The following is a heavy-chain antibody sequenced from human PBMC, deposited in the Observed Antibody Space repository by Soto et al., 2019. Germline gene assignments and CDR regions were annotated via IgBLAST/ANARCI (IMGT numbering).Heavy chain of an antibody. CDR1: GFTFSSYG. CDR2: IWYDGSNK. V-gene: IGHV3-33*01. Sequence: PGGSLRLSCAASGFTFSSYGMHWVRQAPGKGLEWVAVIWYDGSNKYYADSVKGRFTISRDNSKNTLYLQMNSLRAEDTAVYYCARDYLGGSSARYYYYGMDVWGQGTTVTVSS. J-gene: IGHJ6*02. CDR3: ARDYLGGSSARYYYYGMDV. D-gene: IGHD6-6*01.